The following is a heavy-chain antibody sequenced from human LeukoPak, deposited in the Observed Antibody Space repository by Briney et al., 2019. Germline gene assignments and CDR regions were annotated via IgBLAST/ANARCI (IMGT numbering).Heavy chain of an antibody. J-gene: IGHJ4*02. Sequence: HPGRSLRLSCAASGFTFSSYGMHWVRQAPGKGLEWVAVISYDGSNKYYADSVKGRFTISRDNSKNTLYLQMNSLRAEDTAVYYCARDLRPGGYYDLDYWGQGTLVTVSS. CDR2: ISYDGSNK. CDR3: ARDLRPGGYYDLDY. CDR1: GFTFSSYG. V-gene: IGHV3-30*03. D-gene: IGHD3-22*01.